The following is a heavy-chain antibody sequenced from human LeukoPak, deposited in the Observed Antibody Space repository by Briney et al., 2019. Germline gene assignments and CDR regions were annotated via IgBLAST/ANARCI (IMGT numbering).Heavy chain of an antibody. Sequence: GGSLRLSCEASGFTFENYVMSWVRQAPGKGLEWVSTINWNGGSTGYADSVKGRFTISRGNAKNSLFLQMNSLRAEDTAFYYCAREDYNWNDYYYYGMDVWGQGTTVTVSS. CDR2: INWNGGST. D-gene: IGHD1-20*01. J-gene: IGHJ6*02. CDR1: GFTFENYV. CDR3: AREDYNWNDYYYYGMDV. V-gene: IGHV3-20*04.